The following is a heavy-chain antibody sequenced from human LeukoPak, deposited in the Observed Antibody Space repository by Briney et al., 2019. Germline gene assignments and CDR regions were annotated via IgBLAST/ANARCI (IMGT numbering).Heavy chain of an antibody. CDR3: ARVCRISAWYGDY. Sequence: ASVNVSCKASGYTFTSYGISWVRHRPRQGLEWMGRMSAYNGNTNYAQKLQGRVTMTTDTSTSTAYIQLRSLRSDDTAAYYCARVCRISAWYGDYWGQGTLVTVSS. J-gene: IGHJ4*02. V-gene: IGHV1-18*01. CDR2: MSAYNGNT. D-gene: IGHD6-19*01. CDR1: GYTFTSYG.